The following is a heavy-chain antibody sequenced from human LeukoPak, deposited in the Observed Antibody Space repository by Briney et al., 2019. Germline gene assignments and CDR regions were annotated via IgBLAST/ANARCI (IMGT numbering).Heavy chain of an antibody. V-gene: IGHV3-48*01. CDR1: GFTFSSYS. Sequence: GGSLRLSCAASGFTFSSYSMNWVRQAPGKGLEWVSYISSSSTIYYADSVKGRFTISRDNAKNSLYLQMNSLRAEDTAVYYCARDAVLRYFDWSGTYYYGMDVWGQGTTVTVSS. D-gene: IGHD3-9*01. J-gene: IGHJ6*02. CDR2: ISSSSTI. CDR3: ARDAVLRYFDWSGTYYYGMDV.